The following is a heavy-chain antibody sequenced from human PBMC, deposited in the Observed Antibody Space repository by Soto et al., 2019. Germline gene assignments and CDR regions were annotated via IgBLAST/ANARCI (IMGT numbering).Heavy chain of an antibody. CDR2: IYYSGST. CDR3: ARVGFYSGMDV. V-gene: IGHV4-59*01. D-gene: IGHD3-10*01. J-gene: IGHJ6*02. Sequence: QVQLQESGPGLVKPSETLSLTCTVSGGSISSYYWRWIRQPPGKGLEWIGYIYYSGSTNYNPSLKSRGTISVDTSKNQFSLKLSSVTAADTAVYYCARVGFYSGMDVWGQGTTVTVSS. CDR1: GGSISSYY.